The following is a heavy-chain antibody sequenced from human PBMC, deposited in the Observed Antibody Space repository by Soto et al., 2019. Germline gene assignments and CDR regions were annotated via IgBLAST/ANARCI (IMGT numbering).Heavy chain of an antibody. CDR3: ARMGIAAAGTYNWFDP. V-gene: IGHV4-34*01. Sequence: SETLSLTCAVYGGSFSGYYWSWIRQPPGKGLEWIGEINHSGSTNYNPSLKSRVTISVDTSKNQFSLKLSSVTAADTAVYYCARMGIAAAGTYNWFDPWGQGTLVTVSS. CDR2: INHSGST. D-gene: IGHD6-13*01. CDR1: GGSFSGYY. J-gene: IGHJ5*02.